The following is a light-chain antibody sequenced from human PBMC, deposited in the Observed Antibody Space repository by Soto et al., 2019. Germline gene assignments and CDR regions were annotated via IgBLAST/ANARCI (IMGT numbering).Light chain of an antibody. Sequence: DIQMTQSPSSLSASVGDRVTITCRASQGISNYLAWYQQKPGKVPKLLIYAAATLQSGVPSRFSGSGSGTDFTLTISSLQPEDVATYYCQKYNSAPLFGPGTKVDIK. V-gene: IGKV1-27*01. CDR2: AAA. CDR3: QKYNSAPL. CDR1: QGISNY. J-gene: IGKJ3*01.